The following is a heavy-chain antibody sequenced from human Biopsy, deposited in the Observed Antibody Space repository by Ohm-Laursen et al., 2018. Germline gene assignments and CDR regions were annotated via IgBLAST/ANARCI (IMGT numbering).Heavy chain of an antibody. CDR2: INAKTGDT. D-gene: IGHD3-22*01. J-gene: IGHJ5*02. CDR3: TRGGYYYDSLAYYYWFDP. CDR1: GYTFTGYH. Sequence: ASVKASCKASGYTFTGYHVHWVRQAAGHGLESMGWINAKTGDTNYAQKFQGRVTMTRDTSISTAYVDLSSLRSDDTAVYYCTRGGYYYDSLAYYYWFDPWGQGTLVTVSS. V-gene: IGHV1-2*02.